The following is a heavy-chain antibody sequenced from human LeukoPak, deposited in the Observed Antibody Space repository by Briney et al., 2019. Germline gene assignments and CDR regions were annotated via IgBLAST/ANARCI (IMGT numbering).Heavy chain of an antibody. Sequence: SQTLSLTCTVSGGSISGGGYYWSWIRQHPGKGLEWIGYIYYSGSTYYNPSLKSRVTISVDTSKNQFSLKLSSVTAADTAVYYCAGSAYSSSWSLGYWGQGTLVTVSS. D-gene: IGHD6-13*01. CDR2: IYYSGST. CDR3: AGSAYSSSWSLGY. V-gene: IGHV4-31*03. CDR1: GGSISGGGYY. J-gene: IGHJ4*02.